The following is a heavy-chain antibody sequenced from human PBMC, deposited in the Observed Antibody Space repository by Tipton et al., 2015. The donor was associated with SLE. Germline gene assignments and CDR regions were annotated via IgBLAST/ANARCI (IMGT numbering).Heavy chain of an antibody. Sequence: GSLRLSCEASGFTFDDHGMSWVRQAPGKGLEWVSGINWNAGITSYADSVKGRFTVSRDNAKNSLYLQMNSLRADDTALYYCARQYLPGSGPSFDSWGQGTLVTVSS. J-gene: IGHJ4*02. V-gene: IGHV3-20*04. D-gene: IGHD2/OR15-2a*01. CDR2: INWNAGIT. CDR3: ARQYLPGSGPSFDS. CDR1: GFTFDDHG.